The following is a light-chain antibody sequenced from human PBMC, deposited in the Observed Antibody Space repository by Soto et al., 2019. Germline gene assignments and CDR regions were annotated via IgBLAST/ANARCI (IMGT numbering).Light chain of an antibody. J-gene: IGLJ1*01. Sequence: QSMMTQPPSVSGTPGQRVTFSCSGSGSNIGSNTVNWYQQLPRTAPKLLIYSNDQRPSGVPDRFSGSKSGTSASLAISGLQSEDAADYYCAAWDNSLDDYVFGTGTKLTVL. V-gene: IGLV1-44*01. CDR3: AAWDNSLDDYV. CDR1: GSNIGSNT. CDR2: SND.